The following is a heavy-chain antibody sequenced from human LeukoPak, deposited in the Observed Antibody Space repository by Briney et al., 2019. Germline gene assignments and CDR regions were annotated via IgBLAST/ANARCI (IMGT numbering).Heavy chain of an antibody. D-gene: IGHD3-10*01. CDR3: VRGGSNYGIIIYSRYFAY. V-gene: IGHV3-7*03. Sequence: GGSLRLSCAASGLNLNTYWMSWVRQAPGKGLEWVANILRDGSEKYYVDSVKGRFTISRDNSKNTLYLQMNSLRAEDTAVYYCVRGGSNYGIIIYSRYFAYWGQGTLVTVSS. CDR2: ILRDGSEK. J-gene: IGHJ4*02. CDR1: GLNLNTYW.